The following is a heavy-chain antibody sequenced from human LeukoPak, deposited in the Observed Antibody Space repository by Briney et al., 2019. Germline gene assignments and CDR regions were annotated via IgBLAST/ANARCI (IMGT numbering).Heavy chain of an antibody. CDR3: ARASSQKWAHYMDV. CDR1: GGSISNYY. CDR2: IYYSGST. V-gene: IGHV4-59*01. J-gene: IGHJ6*03. Sequence: PSETLSLTCTVSGGSISNYYWSWIRQPPGQGLEWIGYIYYSGSTNYNPSLKSRVTISVDTYKNQFSLKLSSLTAADTAVYYGARASSQKWAHYMDVWGKGTTVTISS. D-gene: IGHD1-26*01.